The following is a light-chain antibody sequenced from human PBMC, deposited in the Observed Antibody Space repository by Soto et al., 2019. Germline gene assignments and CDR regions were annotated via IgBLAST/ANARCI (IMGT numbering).Light chain of an antibody. CDR2: DVT. J-gene: IGLJ2*01. CDR1: SSDVGGYNY. CDR3: CSYAGSYTVV. V-gene: IGLV2-11*01. Sequence: QSALTQPRSVSGSPGQSVTISCTGTSSDVGGYNYVSWYQHHPGKAPKLMIYDVTKRPSGVPDRFSGSKSGNTASLTISGPQSEDAADYYCCSYAGSYTVVFGGGTKLTVL.